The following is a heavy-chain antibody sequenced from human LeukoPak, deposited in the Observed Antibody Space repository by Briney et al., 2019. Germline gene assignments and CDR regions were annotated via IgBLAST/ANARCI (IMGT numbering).Heavy chain of an antibody. Sequence: PSETLSLTCTVSGGSISSYYWSWIRQPPGKGLEWTGYIYYSGSTNYNSSLKSRVTISVDTSKNQFSLKLSSVTAADTAVYYCARVPSGYEGFYYYYYYMDVWGKGTTVTISS. CDR2: IYYSGST. V-gene: IGHV4-59*01. J-gene: IGHJ6*03. CDR3: ARVPSGYEGFYYYYYYMDV. D-gene: IGHD5-12*01. CDR1: GGSISSYY.